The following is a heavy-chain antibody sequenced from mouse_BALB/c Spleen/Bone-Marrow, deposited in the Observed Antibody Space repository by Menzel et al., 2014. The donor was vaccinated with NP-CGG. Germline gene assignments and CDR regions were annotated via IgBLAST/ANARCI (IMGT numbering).Heavy chain of an antibody. J-gene: IGHJ1*01. Sequence: EVQLQQSGPELAKPGASVKTSCKASGYSFTGYYMHWVKQGHGNSLDWIGYIYPYNGVSSYNQKFKGKATLTVDKSSSTAYMELRSLTSDDSAVYYCESRGEYFDVWGAGTTVTVSS. CDR2: IYPYNGVS. V-gene: IGHV1-31*01. CDR3: ESRGEYFDV. CDR1: GYSFTGYY.